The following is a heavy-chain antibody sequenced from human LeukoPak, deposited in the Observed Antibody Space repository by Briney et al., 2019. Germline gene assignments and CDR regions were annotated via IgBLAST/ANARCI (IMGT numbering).Heavy chain of an antibody. CDR2: IIPILGIA. CDR3: ASRPPPGGGSSGWFPLDV. V-gene: IGHV1-69*04. J-gene: IGHJ6*02. Sequence: GASVKVSCKASGGTFSSYAISWVRQAPGQGLEWMGRIIPILGIANYAQKFQGRVTITADKSTSTAYMELSSLRSEDTAVYYCASRPPPGGGSSGWFPLDVWGQGTTVTVSS. D-gene: IGHD6-19*01. CDR1: GGTFSSYA.